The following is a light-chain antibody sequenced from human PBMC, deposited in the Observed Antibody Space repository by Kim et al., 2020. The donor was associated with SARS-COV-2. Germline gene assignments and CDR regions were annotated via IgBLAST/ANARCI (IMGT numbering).Light chain of an antibody. CDR2: AAS. V-gene: IGKV1-39*01. Sequence: IQMTQSPSSLAASVGDRVTITCRTTQSIYSHLNWYQQKPGRAPKLLISAASTLQGGVPSRFSGSGSETDFTLTISSLQPEDFATYFCQQSYITPCTFGPGTKVDIK. J-gene: IGKJ3*01. CDR3: QQSYITPCT. CDR1: QSIYSH.